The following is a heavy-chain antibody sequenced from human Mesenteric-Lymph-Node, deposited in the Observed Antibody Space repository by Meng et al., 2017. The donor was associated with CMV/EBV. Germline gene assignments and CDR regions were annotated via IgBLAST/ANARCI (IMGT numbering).Heavy chain of an antibody. CDR3: ARGDSTYCDFDY. J-gene: IGHJ4*02. V-gene: IGHV1-46*01. CDR2: INPSGGGT. CDR1: GYTFTSYY. D-gene: IGHD2/OR15-2a*01. Sequence: ASVKVSCKASGYTFTSYYIHWVRQAPGQGLEWMGIINPSGGGTGYAQKFQGRVTLTRDTSTSTVFMELSSLRSEDTALYYCARGDSTYCDFDYWGQGTLVTVSS.